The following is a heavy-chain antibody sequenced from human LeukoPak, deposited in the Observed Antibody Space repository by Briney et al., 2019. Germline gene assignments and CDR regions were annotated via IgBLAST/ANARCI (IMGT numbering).Heavy chain of an antibody. Sequence: GGSLRLSCAASGFTFSSYGMHWVRQAPGKGLEWVAVISYDGSNKYYADSVKGRFTISRDNSKNSLYLQMNSLRDEDTAVYYCASTGYNSGWYLGEYYFDYWGQGTLVTVSS. CDR1: GFTFSSYG. J-gene: IGHJ4*02. D-gene: IGHD6-19*01. V-gene: IGHV3-30*03. CDR3: ASTGYNSGWYLGEYYFDY. CDR2: ISYDGSNK.